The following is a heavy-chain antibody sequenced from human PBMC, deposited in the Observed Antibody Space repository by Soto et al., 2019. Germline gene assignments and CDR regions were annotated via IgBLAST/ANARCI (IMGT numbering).Heavy chain of an antibody. CDR1: GYSFTSYW. J-gene: IGHJ6*02. V-gene: IGHV5-51*01. D-gene: IGHD3-3*01. Sequence: GESLKISCKGSGYSFTSYWIGWVRQMPGKGLEWMGIIYPGDSDTRYSPSFQGQVTISADKSISTAYLQWSSLKASDTAMYYCARPYDFWSGYSTNYYYGMDVWGQGTTVTVSS. CDR2: IYPGDSDT. CDR3: ARPYDFWSGYSTNYYYGMDV.